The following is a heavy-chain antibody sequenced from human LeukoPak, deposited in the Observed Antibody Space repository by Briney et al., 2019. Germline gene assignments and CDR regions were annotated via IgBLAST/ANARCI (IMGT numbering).Heavy chain of an antibody. CDR1: GGSISSYY. Sequence: SETLSLTCTVSGGSISSYYWSWIRQPPGKGLEWIGYIYYSGSTNYNPSLKSRVTISVDTSKNQFSLKLSSATAADTAVYYCARGQVATAIIDYWGQGTLVTVSS. J-gene: IGHJ4*02. V-gene: IGHV4-59*01. D-gene: IGHD2-21*02. CDR2: IYYSGST. CDR3: ARGQVATAIIDY.